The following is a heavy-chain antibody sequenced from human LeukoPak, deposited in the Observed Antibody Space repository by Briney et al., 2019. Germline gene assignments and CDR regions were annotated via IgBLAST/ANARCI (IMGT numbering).Heavy chain of an antibody. CDR2: MYGSGNI. CDR1: GASIGRKY. V-gene: IGHV4-4*07. CDR3: ASGTWNHLLDF. D-gene: IGHD1-1*01. J-gene: IGHJ4*02. Sequence: SETLSLTCIVSGASIGRKYWSWIRQAAGKGLEWIGRMYGSGNINYNPSLQSRVTMSVDTSKNQFSLQLTSVTAADTAVYYCASGTWNHLLDFWGQGTLVTVSS.